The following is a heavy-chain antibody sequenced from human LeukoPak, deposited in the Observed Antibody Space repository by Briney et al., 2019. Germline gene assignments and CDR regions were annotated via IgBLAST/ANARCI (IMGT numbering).Heavy chain of an antibody. CDR2: INPNSGGT. CDR3: ARAGSTIIESDY. V-gene: IGHV1-2*06. J-gene: IGHJ4*02. D-gene: IGHD5/OR15-5a*01. CDR1: GYTFTGYY. Sequence: GASVKVSCKASGYTFTGYYMHWVRQAPGQGLEWMGRINPNSGGTNHAQKFQGRVTMTRDTSISTAYMELSRLRSDDTAVYYCARAGSTIIESDYWGQGTLVTVSS.